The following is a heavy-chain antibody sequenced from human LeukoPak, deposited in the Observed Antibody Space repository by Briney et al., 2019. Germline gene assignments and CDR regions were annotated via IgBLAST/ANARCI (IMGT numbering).Heavy chain of an antibody. D-gene: IGHD6-13*01. CDR3: ARHLRIAAAGRVR. Sequence: SETLSLTCTVSGGSISSYYWSWIRQPAGKGLEWIGRIYSSGSTNYNPSLKSRVTMSVDTSKNQFSLKLSSVTAADTAVYYCARHLRIAAAGRVRWGQGTLVTVSS. CDR2: IYSSGST. V-gene: IGHV4-4*07. CDR1: GGSISSYY. J-gene: IGHJ4*02.